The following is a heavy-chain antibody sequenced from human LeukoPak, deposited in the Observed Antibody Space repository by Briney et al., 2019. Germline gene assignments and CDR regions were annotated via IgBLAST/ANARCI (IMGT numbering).Heavy chain of an antibody. D-gene: IGHD3-22*01. CDR3: ARGTTMIVVVITNAFDI. CDR1: GFTFSGYA. Sequence: GGSLRLSCAASGFTFSGYAMSWVRQAPGKGLGWVSVISGVGGNTYYADSVKGRFTISRDNSKNMLYLQMNSLRAEDTAVYYCARGTTMIVVVITNAFDIWGQGTMVTVSS. CDR2: ISGVGGNT. J-gene: IGHJ3*02. V-gene: IGHV3-23*01.